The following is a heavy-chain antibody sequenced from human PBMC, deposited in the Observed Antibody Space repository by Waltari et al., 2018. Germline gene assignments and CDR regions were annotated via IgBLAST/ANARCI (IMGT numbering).Heavy chain of an antibody. Sequence: QVQLVQSGAEVKKPGSSVKVSCKASGGTFSSYAISWVRQAPGQGLEWMGGIIPTFRTANYAHKCQCRVTITADKCTSTAYMELSSLRSDDTAVDYCARGTTPHVDYWGQGTLVTVSS. CDR3: ARGTTPHVDY. D-gene: IGHD1-7*01. CDR1: GGTFSSYA. V-gene: IGHV1-69*14. CDR2: IIPTFRTA. J-gene: IGHJ4*02.